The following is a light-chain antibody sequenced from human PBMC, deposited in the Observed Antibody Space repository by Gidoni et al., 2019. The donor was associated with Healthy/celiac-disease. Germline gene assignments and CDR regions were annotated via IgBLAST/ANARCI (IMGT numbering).Light chain of an antibody. CDR2: WAS. CDR3: QQYYNTQYT. V-gene: IGKV4-1*01. CDR1: QSVLYSSNNKNY. Sequence: IVMTQSPDSLAVSLGERATINCKSSQSVLYSSNNKNYLAWYQQKPGQPPKLLIYWASTRESGVPDRFSGSGSGTDFTLTISSLQAEDVAVYYCQQYYNTQYTFGQGTKLEIK. J-gene: IGKJ2*01.